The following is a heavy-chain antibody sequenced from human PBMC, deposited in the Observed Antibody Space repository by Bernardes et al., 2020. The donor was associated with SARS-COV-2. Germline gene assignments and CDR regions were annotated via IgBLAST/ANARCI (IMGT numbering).Heavy chain of an antibody. CDR1: GFTFSSYA. V-gene: IGHV3-23*01. CDR3: AKLVKVFGVVIFNYYYGMDV. J-gene: IGHJ6*02. CDR2: ISGSGGST. D-gene: IGHD3-3*01. Sequence: GGSLRLSFAASGFTFSSYAMSWVRQAPGKGLEWVPAISGSGGSTYYADSVKGRFTISRDNSKNTLYLQMNSLRAEDTAVYYCAKLVKVFGVVIFNYYYGMDVWGQGTTVTVSS.